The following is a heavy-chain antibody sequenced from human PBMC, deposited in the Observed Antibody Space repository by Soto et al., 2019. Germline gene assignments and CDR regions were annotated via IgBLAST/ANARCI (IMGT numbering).Heavy chain of an antibody. CDR3: ARDQTGDIDDYYFDY. Sequence: ASVKVSCKASGYTFTGYYMHWVRQAPGQGLEWMGWINPNSGGTNYAQKFQGRVTMTRDTSISTAQMELSRLRSDDTAVYYCARDQTGDIDDYYFDYWGQGTLVTVSS. V-gene: IGHV1-2*02. D-gene: IGHD5-12*01. CDR2: INPNSGGT. CDR1: GYTFTGYY. J-gene: IGHJ4*02.